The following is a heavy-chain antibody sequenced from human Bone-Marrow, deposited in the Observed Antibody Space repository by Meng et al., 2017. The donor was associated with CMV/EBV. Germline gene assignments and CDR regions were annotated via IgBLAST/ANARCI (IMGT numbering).Heavy chain of an antibody. CDR1: GFTFSSYS. V-gene: IGHV3-21*01. CDR3: ARVVPAASGMDV. Sequence: GSLRLSCAASGFTFSSYSMNWVRQAPGKGLEWVSSISSSSSYIYYADSVKGRFTISRDNAKNSLYLQMNSLRAEDTAVYYCARVVPAASGMDVWGQGTTVTVSS. J-gene: IGHJ6*02. D-gene: IGHD2-2*01. CDR2: ISSSSSYI.